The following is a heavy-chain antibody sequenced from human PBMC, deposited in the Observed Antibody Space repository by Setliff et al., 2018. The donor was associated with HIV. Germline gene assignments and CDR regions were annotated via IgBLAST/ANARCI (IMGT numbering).Heavy chain of an antibody. CDR1: GFSFGDYI. V-gene: IGHV3-49*03. CDR2: SGIGGTT. D-gene: IGHD2-2*01. J-gene: IGHJ4*02. Sequence: LSLSCTGSGFSFGDYIMSWFRQAPGKGLEWIGFSGIGGTTEYAASVKGRFTISRDDSKSIVYLQMNSLKTEDTAVYYCTTIVGFCSSTRCYSDYWGQGTLVTVSS. CDR3: TTIVGFCSSTRCYSDY.